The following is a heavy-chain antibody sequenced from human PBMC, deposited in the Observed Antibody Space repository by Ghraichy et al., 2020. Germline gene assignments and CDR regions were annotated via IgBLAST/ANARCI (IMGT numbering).Heavy chain of an antibody. CDR2: ISAYNGNT. J-gene: IGHJ4*02. CDR3: ARDAWVENTWIRPFDY. Sequence: ASVKVSCKASGYTFTSYGISWVRQAPGQGLEWMGWISAYNGNTNYAQKLQGRVTMTTDTSTSTAYMELRSLRSDDTAVYYCARDAWVENTWIRPFDYWGQGTLVTVSS. D-gene: IGHD5-12*01. V-gene: IGHV1-18*01. CDR1: GYTFTSYG.